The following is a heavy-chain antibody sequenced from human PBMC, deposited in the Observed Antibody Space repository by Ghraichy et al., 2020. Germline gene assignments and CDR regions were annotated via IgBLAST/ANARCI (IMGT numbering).Heavy chain of an antibody. D-gene: IGHD4-17*01. CDR3: TKTYGDYDPEYFQD. Sequence: SETLSLTCTVSGGSISSYYWSWIRQPPGKGLEWIGYIYNSGSTNYNPSLKSRVTISVDTSKNQVSLKLSSVTAADTAVYYCTKTYGDYDPEYFQDWGQGTLVTVSS. V-gene: IGHV4-59*01. CDR1: GGSISSYY. CDR2: IYNSGST. J-gene: IGHJ1*01.